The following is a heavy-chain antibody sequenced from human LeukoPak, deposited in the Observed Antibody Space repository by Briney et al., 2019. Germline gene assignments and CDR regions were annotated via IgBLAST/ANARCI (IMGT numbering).Heavy chain of an antibody. Sequence: GGSLRLSCAASGFAVSTNYLSWVRQAPGKGLELVSVIYSDGSTYYTDSVKGRFTISRDNSKNTLYLQMNSLRPEDTAVYYCARDQRSESYYPWGWFDPWGQGTLVTVSS. CDR3: ARDQRSESYYPWGWFDP. CDR2: IYSDGST. D-gene: IGHD1-26*01. V-gene: IGHV3-66*02. CDR1: GFAVSTNY. J-gene: IGHJ5*02.